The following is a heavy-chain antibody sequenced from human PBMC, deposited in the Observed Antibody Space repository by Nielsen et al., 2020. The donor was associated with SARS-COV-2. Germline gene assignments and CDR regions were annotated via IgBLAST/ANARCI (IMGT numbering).Heavy chain of an antibody. CDR3: AKDIRTLLWFGTGGMDV. D-gene: IGHD3-10*01. J-gene: IGHJ6*02. CDR1: GFTFSDYY. V-gene: IGHV3-11*01. Sequence: GESLKISCAASGFTFSDYYMSWIRQAPGKGLEWVSYISSSGSTIYYADSVKGRFTISRDNAKNSLYLQMNSLRAEDTALYYCAKDIRTLLWFGTGGMDVWGQGTTVTVSS. CDR2: ISSSGSTI.